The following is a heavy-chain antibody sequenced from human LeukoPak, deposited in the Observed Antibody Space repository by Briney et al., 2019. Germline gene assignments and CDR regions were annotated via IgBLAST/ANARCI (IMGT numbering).Heavy chain of an antibody. V-gene: IGHV1-2*02. Sequence: ASVKVSCKTSGYTFTGNYIHWVRQAPGQGLEWMGWINPNSGGTNYAQKFQGRVTMTRDTSISTAYMELASLTSDDTAVYYCARGTEVATTKGAPRLTCWGQGTLVTVSS. CDR3: ARGTEVATTKGAPRLTC. D-gene: IGHD5-24*01. CDR1: GYTFTGNY. CDR2: INPNSGGT. J-gene: IGHJ4*02.